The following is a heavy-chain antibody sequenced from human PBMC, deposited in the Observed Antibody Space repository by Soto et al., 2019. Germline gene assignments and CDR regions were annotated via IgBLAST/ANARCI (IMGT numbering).Heavy chain of an antibody. J-gene: IGHJ6*02. Sequence: ASVKVSCKASGYTFTSYGISWVRQAPGQGLEWMGWISAYNGNTNYAQKLQGRVTMTTDTSTSTAYMELRSLRSDDTAVYYCARADYDNLTGLVYGMDVWGQGTTVTVSS. CDR3: ARADYDNLTGLVYGMDV. D-gene: IGHD3-9*01. CDR2: ISAYNGNT. CDR1: GYTFTSYG. V-gene: IGHV1-18*01.